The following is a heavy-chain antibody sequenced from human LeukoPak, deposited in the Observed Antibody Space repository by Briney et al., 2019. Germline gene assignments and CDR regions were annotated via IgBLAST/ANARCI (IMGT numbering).Heavy chain of an antibody. V-gene: IGHV4-59*01. CDR3: ARGCGVEELPSPRHYDH. CDR2: IYYSGST. J-gene: IGHJ4*02. D-gene: IGHD1-7*01. Sequence: PSETLSLTCTVSGGSISSYYWSWIRQPPGKGLEWIGYIYYSGSTNYNPSLKSRVTISVDTSKNQFSLKLSSVTAADTAVYYCARGCGVEELPSPRHYDHWGQGTLVTVSS. CDR1: GGSISSYY.